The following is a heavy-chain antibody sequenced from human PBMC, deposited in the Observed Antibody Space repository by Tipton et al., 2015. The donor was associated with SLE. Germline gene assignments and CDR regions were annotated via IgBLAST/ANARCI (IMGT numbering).Heavy chain of an antibody. V-gene: IGHV4-38-2*01. Sequence: LRLSCAVYGGSFSGYYWGWIRQPPGEGLEWIGSIYHSGSTYYNPSLKSRVTISVDTSKNQFSLKLSSVTAADTAVYYCARSYSSGWFFDYWGQGTLVTVSS. CDR2: IYHSGST. J-gene: IGHJ4*02. CDR3: ARSYSSGWFFDY. D-gene: IGHD6-19*01. CDR1: GGSFSGYY.